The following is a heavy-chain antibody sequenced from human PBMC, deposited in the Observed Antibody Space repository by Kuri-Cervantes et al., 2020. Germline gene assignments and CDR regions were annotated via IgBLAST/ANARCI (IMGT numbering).Heavy chain of an antibody. J-gene: IGHJ5*02. CDR3: ARGKSGSYYFNWFDP. CDR2: ISWNSGSI. D-gene: IGHD1-26*01. V-gene: IGHV3-9*01. Sequence: SLKISCAASGFTFDDYAMHWVRQAPGKGLEWVSGISWNSGSIGYADSVKGRFTISRDNAKNSLYLQMNSLRAEDTALYHCARGKSGSYYFNWFDPWGQGTLVTVSS. CDR1: GFTFDDYA.